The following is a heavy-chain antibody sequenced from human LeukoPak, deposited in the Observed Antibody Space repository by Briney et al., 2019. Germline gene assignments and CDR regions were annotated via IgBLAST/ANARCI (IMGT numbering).Heavy chain of an antibody. J-gene: IGHJ2*01. D-gene: IGHD3-22*01. CDR1: GFTFSNYW. CDR2: INSDGSST. CDR3: ARVTTTGAWYFDV. Sequence: PAETLTLSCAVSGFTFSNYWRYWIRQSPGKKLVHIARINSDGSSTTNPGSVEGRFTISWDYTKSMLHLQMHSLGVDDSAVYFFARVTTTGAWYFDVWGGG. V-gene: IGHV3-74*01.